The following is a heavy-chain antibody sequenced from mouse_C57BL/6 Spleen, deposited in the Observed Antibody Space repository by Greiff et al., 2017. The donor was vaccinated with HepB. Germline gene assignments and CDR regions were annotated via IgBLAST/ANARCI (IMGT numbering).Heavy chain of an antibody. Sequence: EVQLQESGPGLVKPSQSLSLTCSVTGYSITSGYYWNWIRQFPGNKLEWMGYISYDGSNNYNPSLKNRISITRDTSKNQFFLKLNSVTTEDTATYYCARAYYSNHYFDYWGQGTTLTVSS. D-gene: IGHD2-5*01. J-gene: IGHJ2*01. CDR3: ARAYYSNHYFDY. CDR1: GYSITSGYY. V-gene: IGHV3-6*01. CDR2: ISYDGSN.